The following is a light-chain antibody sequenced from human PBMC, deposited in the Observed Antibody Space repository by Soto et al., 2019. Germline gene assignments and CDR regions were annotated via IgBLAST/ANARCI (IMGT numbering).Light chain of an antibody. CDR2: DAS. CDR3: QQRSNWPLT. V-gene: IGKV3-11*01. CDR1: QSVSSY. Sequence: EIVLTQSPATLSLSPGERATLSCRASQSVSSYLAWYQQKPGQAPRLLMSDASNRATGIPARFSGSGSGTDFTLTISSLEPEDFAVYYRQQRSNWPLTFGGGPKVDIK. J-gene: IGKJ4*01.